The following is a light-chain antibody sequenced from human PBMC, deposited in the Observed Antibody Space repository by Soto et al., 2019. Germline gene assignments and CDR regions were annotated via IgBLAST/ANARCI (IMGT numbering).Light chain of an antibody. J-gene: IGLJ3*02. CDR3: SSYTSSSTRV. CDR2: EVS. Sequence: QSALTQPASVSGSPGQSITISCTGTSSDIGAYNYVSWYQLHPGKAPKLIISEVSNRPSGVSSRFSGSKSANTASLTISGLRAEDEADYYCSSYTSSSTRVFGGGTKVTVL. CDR1: SSDIGAYNY. V-gene: IGLV2-14*01.